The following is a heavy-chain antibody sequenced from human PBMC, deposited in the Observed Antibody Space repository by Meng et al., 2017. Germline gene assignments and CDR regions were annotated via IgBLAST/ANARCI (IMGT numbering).Heavy chain of an antibody. CDR1: GYTFTSYY. CDR2: INPSGGST. CDR3: AREKYYYDSSGLEDY. V-gene: IGHV1-46*01. D-gene: IGHD3-22*01. J-gene: IGHJ4*02. Sequence: QVQPVQSGGEVKKPGVSVKVSCKASGYTFTSYYMHWVRQAPGQGLEWMGIINPSGGSTSYAQKFQGRVTMTRDTSTSTVYMELSSLRSEDTAVYYCAREKYYYDSSGLEDYWGQGTLVTVSS.